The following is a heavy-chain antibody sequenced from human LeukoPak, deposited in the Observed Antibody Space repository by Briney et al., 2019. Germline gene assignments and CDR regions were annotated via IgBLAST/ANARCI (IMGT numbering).Heavy chain of an antibody. CDR3: AINDFWSGYPYYYYMDV. J-gene: IGHJ6*03. D-gene: IGHD3-3*01. Sequence: PSETLSLTCAVYGGSFSGYYWSWIRQPPGQGLEWIGEINHSGSTNYNPSLKSRVTISVDTSKNQFSLKLSSVTAADTAVYYCAINDFWSGYPYYYYMDVWGKGTTVTVSS. CDR2: INHSGST. V-gene: IGHV4-34*01. CDR1: GGSFSGYY.